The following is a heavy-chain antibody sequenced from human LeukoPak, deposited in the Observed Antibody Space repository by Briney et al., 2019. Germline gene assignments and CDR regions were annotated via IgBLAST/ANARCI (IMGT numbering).Heavy chain of an antibody. CDR2: ISGSGGST. Sequence: GGSLRLSCAASGFTFSSYAMSWVRQAPGKGLEWVSAISGSGGSTYYADSVKGRFTISRDNSKNTLHLQMNSLRAEDTAVYYCAKDRHGDHGYFDYWGQGTLVTVSS. J-gene: IGHJ4*02. CDR1: GFTFSSYA. CDR3: AKDRHGDHGYFDY. D-gene: IGHD4-17*01. V-gene: IGHV3-23*01.